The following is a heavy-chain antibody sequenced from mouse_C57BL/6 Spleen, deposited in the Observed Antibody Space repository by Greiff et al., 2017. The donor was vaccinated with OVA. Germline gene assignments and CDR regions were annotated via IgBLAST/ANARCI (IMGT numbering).Heavy chain of an antibody. D-gene: IGHD1-1*01. Sequence: VQLQQPGAELVKPGASVKMSCKASGYTFTSYWITWVKQRPGQGLEWIGDIYPGSGSTNYNEKFKSKATLTVDTSSSTAYMQLSSLTSEDSAVYYCARTFYYGSSYKGYAMDYWGQGTSVTVSS. CDR1: GYTFTSYW. J-gene: IGHJ4*01. CDR3: ARTFYYGSSYKGYAMDY. CDR2: IYPGSGST. V-gene: IGHV1-55*01.